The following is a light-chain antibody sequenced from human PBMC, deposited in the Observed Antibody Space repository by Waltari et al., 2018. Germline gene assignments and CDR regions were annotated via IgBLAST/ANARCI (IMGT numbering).Light chain of an antibody. V-gene: IGKV3-11*01. CDR2: DVA. CDR3: QQRSNWLLT. CDR1: QSVSSY. Sequence: EIVLTQSPATLSLSPGERATLSCRASQSVSSYLVWYQQKPGQAPRLLIYDVASRATGIPDRVSGSGSGTDFTLTISSLEPEDFAVYYCQQRSNWLLTFGGGTKVEIK. J-gene: IGKJ4*01.